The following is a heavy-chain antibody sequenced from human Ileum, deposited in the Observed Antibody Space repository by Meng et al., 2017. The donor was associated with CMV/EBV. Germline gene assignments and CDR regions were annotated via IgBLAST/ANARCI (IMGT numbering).Heavy chain of an antibody. V-gene: IGHV3-7*01. J-gene: IGHJ4*02. CDR3: ARIFCTTTDCYYDY. D-gene: IGHD2-8*01. CDR2: INPNANAN. CDR1: GFTFSNYW. Sequence: GESLKISCAPSGFTFSNYWMSWVRQAPGEGLEWVANINPNANANYYVDSVKGRFTISRDNAKSSLFLQMASLRAEDTAVHYCARIFCTTTDCYYDYWGRGTLVTVSS.